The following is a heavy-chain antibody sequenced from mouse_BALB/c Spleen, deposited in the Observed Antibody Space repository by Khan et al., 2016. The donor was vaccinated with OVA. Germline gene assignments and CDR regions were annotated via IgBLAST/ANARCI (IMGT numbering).Heavy chain of an antibody. Sequence: ESGAELARPGASVKLSCKASGYSFTSYWMQWVKQRPGQGLEWIGAIYPGDGDTRYTQKFKGKATLTADNSSSTAYMQLSSLASEDSAIYYCARGRYGNWYFDVWGAGTTVTVSS. J-gene: IGHJ1*01. CDR3: ARGRYGNWYFDV. V-gene: IGHV1-87*01. CDR1: GYSFTSYW. CDR2: IYPGDGDT. D-gene: IGHD2-1*01.